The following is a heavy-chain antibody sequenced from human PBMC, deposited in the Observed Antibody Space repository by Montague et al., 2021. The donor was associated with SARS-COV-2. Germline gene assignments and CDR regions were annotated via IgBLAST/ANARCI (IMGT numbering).Heavy chain of an antibody. CDR1: GGSIRSYY. CDR2: LYYGGTT. Sequence: SETLSLTCDVSGGSIRSYYWSWVRQPPGKGLEWIGYLYYGGTTTYNPSLKSRVTISGDAAKNQFSLRLSSVTAADTAVYYCVGHPRKYDILLGHVIGYFEYWGQGTLVPVSS. J-gene: IGHJ4*01. D-gene: IGHD3-9*01. CDR3: VGHPRKYDILLGHVIGYFEY. V-gene: IGHV4-59*08.